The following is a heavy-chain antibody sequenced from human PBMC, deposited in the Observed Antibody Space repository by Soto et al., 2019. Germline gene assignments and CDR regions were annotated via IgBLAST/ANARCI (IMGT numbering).Heavy chain of an antibody. CDR3: AKVPYDSSGYYPESGYYFDY. V-gene: IGHV3-23*01. Sequence: PGGSLRLSCAASGFTFSSYAMSWVRQSPGKGLEWVSTISGSGGSTYYADSVKGRFTISRDNSKNALYLQMNSLRAEDTAVYYCAKVPYDSSGYYPESGYYFDYWGQGTLVTVSS. J-gene: IGHJ4*02. CDR2: ISGSGGST. D-gene: IGHD3-22*01. CDR1: GFTFSSYA.